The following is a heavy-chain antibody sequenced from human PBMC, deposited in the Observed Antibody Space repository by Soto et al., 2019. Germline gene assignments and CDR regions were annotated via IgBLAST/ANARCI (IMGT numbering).Heavy chain of an antibody. Sequence: SETLSLTCAVSGGSISSGGYSWSWIRQPPGKRLECIGYIYHSGSTYYTSSLNSRVTISVDRSKNQFSLKLSSVTAADTAVYYCARNPRYSSSWGYYFDYWGQGNLVTVCS. CDR3: ARNPRYSSSWGYYFDY. CDR1: GGSISSGGYS. CDR2: IYHSGST. D-gene: IGHD6-13*01. V-gene: IGHV4-30-2*01. J-gene: IGHJ4*02.